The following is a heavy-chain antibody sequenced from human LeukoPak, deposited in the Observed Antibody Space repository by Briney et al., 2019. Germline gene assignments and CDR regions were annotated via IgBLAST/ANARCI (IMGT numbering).Heavy chain of an antibody. Sequence: SETLSLTCAVYGGSFSGYYWSWIRQPPGKGLEWIGEINHSGSTNYNPSLKGRVTISVDTSKNQVSLMLSSVTAADTAVYYCARGQGYIWGSYRFDYWGQGTLVTVSS. D-gene: IGHD3-16*02. CDR3: ARGQGYIWGSYRFDY. V-gene: IGHV4-34*01. CDR2: INHSGST. CDR1: GGSFSGYY. J-gene: IGHJ4*02.